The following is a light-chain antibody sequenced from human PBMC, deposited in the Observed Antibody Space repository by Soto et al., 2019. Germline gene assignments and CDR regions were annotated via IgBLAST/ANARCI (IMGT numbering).Light chain of an antibody. J-gene: IGLJ1*01. CDR3: ISYASINTYV. Sequence: SVLPKPASVYGSPGQSITISCTRTSSDVGGYDYVSWYQQHPGKAPKLMIYDVTNRPSGISNRFSGSKSGNTASLTISGLQAEDEADYYCISYASINTYVFGTGTKVTVL. CDR1: SSDVGGYDY. V-gene: IGLV2-14*01. CDR2: DVT.